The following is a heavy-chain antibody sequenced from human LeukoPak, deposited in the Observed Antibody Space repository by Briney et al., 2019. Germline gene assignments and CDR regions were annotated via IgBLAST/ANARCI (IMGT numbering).Heavy chain of an antibody. J-gene: IGHJ4*02. CDR3: ARGYYDSSGYYGY. CDR2: ISYDGSNK. V-gene: IGHV3-30*04. Sequence: PGGSLRLSCAASGFTFSSYAMHWVRQAPGKGLEWVAVISYDGSNKYYADSVKGRFTIPRDNSENTLYLQMNSLRAEDTAVYYCARGYYDSSGYYGYWGQGTLVTVSS. D-gene: IGHD3-22*01. CDR1: GFTFSSYA.